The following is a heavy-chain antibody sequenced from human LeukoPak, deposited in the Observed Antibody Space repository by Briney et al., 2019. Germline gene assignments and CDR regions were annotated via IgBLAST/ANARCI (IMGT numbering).Heavy chain of an antibody. CDR3: ARTGSTVTMLYPFDH. CDR1: GGSISTYY. V-gene: IGHV4-59*01. D-gene: IGHD4-17*01. Sequence: SETLSLTCTVSGGSISTYYWSWIRQPPGKGLEWIGYIYYSGSTNYNPSLKSRVSISVDTSKNQFSLKLSSVTAADTAVYYCARTGSTVTMLYPFDHWGQGTLVTVSS. J-gene: IGHJ4*02. CDR2: IYYSGST.